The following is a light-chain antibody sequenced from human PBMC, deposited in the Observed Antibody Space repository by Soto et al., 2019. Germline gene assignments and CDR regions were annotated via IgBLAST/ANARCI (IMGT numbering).Light chain of an antibody. V-gene: IGLV2-11*01. CDR2: DVS. CDR3: CSYAGSSLV. Sequence: QSALTQPRSVSGSPGQSVTISCTGTSSDVGGYNYVSWYQQHPGKAPKLMIYDVSKRPSGVPDRFSGSKSGNTASLTISGLQAEDEADYYCCSYAGSSLVFGTGTKLTV. CDR1: SSDVGGYNY. J-gene: IGLJ1*01.